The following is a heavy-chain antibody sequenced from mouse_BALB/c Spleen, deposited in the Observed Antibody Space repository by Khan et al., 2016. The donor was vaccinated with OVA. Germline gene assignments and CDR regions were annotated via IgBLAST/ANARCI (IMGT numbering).Heavy chain of an antibody. CDR1: GFTFSTYA. CDR3: ARSAYGNFAY. D-gene: IGHD2-1*01. J-gene: IGHJ3*01. CDR2: VNSDGDYT. V-gene: IGHV5-9-3*01. Sequence: EVKVVESGGGLVKPGGSLKLSCAASGFTFSTYAMSWVRQTPERRLEWVATVNSDGDYTFYPDNVTGRFTIFRDNAQDTLYLQMSSLRSEGTCMYYCARSAYGNFAYWGQGTLVTVSA.